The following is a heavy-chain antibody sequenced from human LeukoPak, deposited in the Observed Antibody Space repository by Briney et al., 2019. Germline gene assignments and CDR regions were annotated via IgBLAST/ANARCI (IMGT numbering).Heavy chain of an antibody. V-gene: IGHV3-30*02. CDR2: IRYDGSEK. J-gene: IGHJ4*02. D-gene: IGHD1-14*01. Sequence: PGGSLRLPCVASGFSFRSYGMHWVRQAPGKGLEWVATIRYDGSEKHYAELVTGRFTVSRDNSKDTLYLEMNSLRAEDTAVYYCAREAWDLTGRAPVIWGQGTRVTVSS. CDR3: AREAWDLTGRAPVI. CDR1: GFSFRSYG.